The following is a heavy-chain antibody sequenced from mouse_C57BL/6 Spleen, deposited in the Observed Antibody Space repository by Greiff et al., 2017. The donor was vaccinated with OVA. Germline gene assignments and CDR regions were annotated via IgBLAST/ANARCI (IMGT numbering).Heavy chain of an antibody. V-gene: IGHV2-5*01. CDR1: GFSLTSYG. Sequence: QVQLQQSGPGLVQPSQSLSITCTVSGFSLTSYGVHWVRQSPGKGLEWLGVIWRGGSTDYNAAFMSRLSITKDNSNSQVFFKMNSLQADDTAIYYCAKPKAYGSSYAMDYWGQGTSVTVSS. D-gene: IGHD1-1*01. J-gene: IGHJ4*01. CDR2: IWRGGST. CDR3: AKPKAYGSSYAMDY.